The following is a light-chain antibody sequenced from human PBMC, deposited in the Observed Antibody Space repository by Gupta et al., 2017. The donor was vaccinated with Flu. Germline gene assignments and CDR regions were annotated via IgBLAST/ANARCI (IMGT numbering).Light chain of an antibody. CDR1: QDISNY. J-gene: IGKJ2*01. V-gene: IGKV1-33*01. CDR2: DAS. CDR3: QQDDTLLT. Sequence: DIQMTQSPSSLSASVGDRVTITCQASQDISNYLNWYQQKPGKAPKLLIYDASNGETGVPSRFSGSGSGTDFTFTSSSLQPEDIANYYCQQDDTLLTFGQGTKMEIK.